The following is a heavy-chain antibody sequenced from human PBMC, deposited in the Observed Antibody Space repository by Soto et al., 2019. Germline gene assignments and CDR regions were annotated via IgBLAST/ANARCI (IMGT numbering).Heavy chain of an antibody. CDR3: ARKYLGSTMIVVGAFDI. CDR1: GGTFSSYA. J-gene: IGHJ3*02. CDR2: IIPIFGTA. Sequence: SVKVSCKASGGTFSSYAISWVRQAPGQGLEWMGGIIPIFGTANYAQKFQGRVTITADESTSTAYMELSSLRSEDTAVYYCARKYLGSTMIVVGAFDIWGQGTMVTVSS. V-gene: IGHV1-69*13. D-gene: IGHD3-22*01.